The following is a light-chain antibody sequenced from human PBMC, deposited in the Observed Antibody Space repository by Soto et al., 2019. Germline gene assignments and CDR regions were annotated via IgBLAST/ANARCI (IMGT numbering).Light chain of an antibody. J-gene: IGKJ1*01. CDR3: QQYGSSPRT. V-gene: IGKV3-20*01. CDR2: GAS. CDR1: QSVSSSY. Sequence: EIVLTQSPGTLSLSPGERATLSCRASQSVSSSYLAWYQLKPGQAPRLLIYGASSRATGIPDRFSGSGSGTDFTLTISRLDPEDFAVYFCQQYGSSPRTFCQGTKVEI.